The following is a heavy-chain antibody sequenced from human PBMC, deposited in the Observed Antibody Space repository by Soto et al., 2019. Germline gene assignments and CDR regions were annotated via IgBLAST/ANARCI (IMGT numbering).Heavy chain of an antibody. Sequence: KVSCKASGFTFTSSAVQWVRQARGQRLEWIGWIVVGSGNTNYAQKFQERVTITRDMSTSTAYMELSSLRSEDTAVYYCASFRAVASLYIYFDYWGQGTLVTVSS. CDR1: GFTFTSSA. CDR3: ASFRAVASLYIYFDY. CDR2: IVVGSGNT. V-gene: IGHV1-58*01. J-gene: IGHJ4*02. D-gene: IGHD6-19*01.